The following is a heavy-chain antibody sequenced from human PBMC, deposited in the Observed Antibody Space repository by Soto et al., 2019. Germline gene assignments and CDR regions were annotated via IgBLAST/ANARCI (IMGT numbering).Heavy chain of an antibody. CDR1: GGCLSSRSNS. CDR2: IYFSASK. J-gene: IGHJ6*02. CDR3: GRQPGPCDGPTCFGYSTLDV. D-gene: IGHD2-15*01. Sequence: SETLSLTCTVSGGCLSSRSNSWCWIRQPPGKGLEWIGTIYFSASKHYHPSLEGRVATSADTPNNQLSLRLSSVTAADTAVYYCGRQPGPCDGPTCFGYSTLDVWRPGTTVTGSS. V-gene: IGHV4-39*01.